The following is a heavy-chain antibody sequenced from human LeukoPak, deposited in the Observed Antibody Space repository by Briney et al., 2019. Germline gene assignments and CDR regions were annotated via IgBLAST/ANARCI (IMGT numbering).Heavy chain of an antibody. Sequence: SETLSLTCTVSGGSISSSSYYWGWIHQPPGKGLEWIGSIYYSGSTYYNPSLKSRVTISVDTSKNQFSLKLSSVTAADTAVYYCARDRAVAGTVYWGQGTLVTVSS. V-gene: IGHV4-39*07. J-gene: IGHJ4*02. CDR2: IYYSGST. CDR3: ARDRAVAGTVY. D-gene: IGHD6-19*01. CDR1: GGSISSSSYY.